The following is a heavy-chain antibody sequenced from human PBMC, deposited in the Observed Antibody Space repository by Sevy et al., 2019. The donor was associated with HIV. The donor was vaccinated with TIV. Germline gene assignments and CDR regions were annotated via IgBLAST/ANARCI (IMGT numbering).Heavy chain of an antibody. CDR3: AKDRRYGDIGLFDY. CDR2: ISGRGDTA. D-gene: IGHD4-17*01. CDR1: GFSLSSYA. J-gene: IGHJ4*02. Sequence: GGSLRLSCGASGFSLSSYAMSWVRQTPGKGLEWVSVISGRGDTAYYADSVKGRFTISRDNSKNTLYLQMNSLRAEDTAVYYCAKDRRYGDIGLFDYWGQGPLVTVSS. V-gene: IGHV3-23*01.